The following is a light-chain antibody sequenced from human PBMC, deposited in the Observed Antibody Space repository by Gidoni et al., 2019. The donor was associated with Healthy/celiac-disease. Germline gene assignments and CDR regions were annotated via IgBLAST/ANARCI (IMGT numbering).Light chain of an antibody. V-gene: IGKV1-39*01. J-gene: IGKJ1*01. Sequence: DIQMTQTPSSLSASVGDRVTITCRASQSLSSNLNWYQQKPGQAPKLLIYAASSWPSGVPSRFSGSGSGTDFTLTISSLQPEDFATYYCQQSYSTPRTFGQGTKVEIK. CDR2: AAS. CDR1: QSLSSN. CDR3: QQSYSTPRT.